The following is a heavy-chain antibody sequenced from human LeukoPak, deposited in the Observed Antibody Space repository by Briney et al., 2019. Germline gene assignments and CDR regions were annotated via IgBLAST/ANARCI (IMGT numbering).Heavy chain of an antibody. CDR2: IIPIFGTA. CDR1: GGTFSSYA. D-gene: IGHD3-10*01. Sequence: SVKASCKASGGTFSSYAISWVRQAPGQGLEWMGGIIPIFGTANYAQKFQGRVTITADKSTSTAYMELSSLRSEDTAVYYCARREGSGSYYNWFDYWGQGTLVTVSS. CDR3: ARREGSGSYYNWFDY. V-gene: IGHV1-69*06. J-gene: IGHJ4*02.